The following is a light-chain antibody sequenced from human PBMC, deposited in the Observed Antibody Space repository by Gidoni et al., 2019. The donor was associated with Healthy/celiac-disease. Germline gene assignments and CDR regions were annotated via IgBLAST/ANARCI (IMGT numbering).Light chain of an antibody. J-gene: IGKJ1*01. CDR2: LGS. Sequence: IVMTYSPLSLPVTPGQPASISCRSRQRLLHSNGYNYLDWYLQKPGQSPQLLIYLGSNRASGVPDRFSGSGSGTDFTLKISRVEAEDVGVYYCMQALQTPRTFGQGTKVEIK. V-gene: IGKV2-28*01. CDR1: QRLLHSNGYNY. CDR3: MQALQTPRT.